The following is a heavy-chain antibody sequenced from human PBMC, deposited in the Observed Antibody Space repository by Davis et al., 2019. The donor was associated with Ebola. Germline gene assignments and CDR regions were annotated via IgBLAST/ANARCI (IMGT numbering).Heavy chain of an antibody. J-gene: IGHJ6*02. CDR2: ISISSSYI. CDR3: AGGKSGYSSGWHYYYYGMDV. CDR1: GFTFSSYS. V-gene: IGHV3-21*01. D-gene: IGHD6-19*01. Sequence: GGSLRPPCPAPGFTFSSYSMNWVRQAPGKGLEWVPSISISSSYIYYAASVKGRSTTSRDNAKTSLYLQMNSLRAEETAVYYGAGGKSGYSSGWHYYYYGMDVWGQGTTVTVSS.